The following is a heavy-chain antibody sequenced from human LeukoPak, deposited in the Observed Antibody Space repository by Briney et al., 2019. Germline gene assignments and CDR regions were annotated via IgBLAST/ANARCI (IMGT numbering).Heavy chain of an antibody. Sequence: PSETLSLTCAVYGGSFSGYYWSWIRQPPGKGLEWIGEINHSGRTNYNPSLKSRVTISVDTSKNQFSLKLSSVTAADTAVYYCATKGQNCDFWSGYSRSDAFDIWGQGTMVTVSS. CDR2: INHSGRT. CDR3: ATKGQNCDFWSGYSRSDAFDI. D-gene: IGHD3-3*01. CDR1: GGSFSGYY. J-gene: IGHJ3*02. V-gene: IGHV4-34*01.